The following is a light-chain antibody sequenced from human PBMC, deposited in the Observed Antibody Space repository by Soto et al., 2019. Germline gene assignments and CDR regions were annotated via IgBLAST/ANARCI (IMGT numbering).Light chain of an antibody. J-gene: IGKJ1*01. CDR3: QQYYSYPLWT. Sequence: AIRMTQSPSSFSASTGDRVTITCRASQGISSYLAWYQQKPGKAPKLLIYAASTLQSGVPSRFSGSGYGTDFTLTLSCLQSEDFATYYCQQYYSYPLWTFGQGTKVEIK. CDR1: QGISSY. V-gene: IGKV1-8*01. CDR2: AAS.